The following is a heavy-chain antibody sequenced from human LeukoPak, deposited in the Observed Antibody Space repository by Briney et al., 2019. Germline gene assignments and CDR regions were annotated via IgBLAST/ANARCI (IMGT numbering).Heavy chain of an antibody. Sequence: GGSLRLSCAASGFTFSSYAMSWVRQAPGKGLEWVSAISGSGGSTYYADSVKGRFTISRDNSKNTLYLQMNSLRAEDTAVYYCAKGARDGYNLYPYYFDYWGQGTLVTVSS. V-gene: IGHV3-23*01. CDR2: ISGSGGST. CDR1: GFTFSSYA. CDR3: AKGARDGYNLYPYYFDY. J-gene: IGHJ4*02. D-gene: IGHD5-24*01.